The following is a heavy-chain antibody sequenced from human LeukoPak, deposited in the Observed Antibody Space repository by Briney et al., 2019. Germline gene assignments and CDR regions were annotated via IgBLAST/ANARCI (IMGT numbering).Heavy chain of an antibody. CDR3: AKSLIYSSGWYYYYGMDV. CDR2: IRSKANSYAT. D-gene: IGHD6-19*01. V-gene: IGHV3-73*01. Sequence: PGGSLRLSCAASGFTFSGSAMHWVRQASGKGLEWVGRIRSKANSYATAYAASVKGRFTISRDDSKNTAYLQMNSLKTEDTAVYYCAKSLIYSSGWYYYYGMDVWGQGTTVTVSS. CDR1: GFTFSGSA. J-gene: IGHJ6*02.